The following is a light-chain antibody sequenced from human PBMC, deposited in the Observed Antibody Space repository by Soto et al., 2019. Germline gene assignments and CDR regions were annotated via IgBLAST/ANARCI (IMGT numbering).Light chain of an antibody. CDR2: EVS. J-gene: IGLJ3*02. CDR1: SSDIGASNY. CDR3: TSYTTSTTWV. Sequence: QSALTQPASVSGSPGQSITISCIGTSSDIGASNYVSWYQQHPDKAPKLIISEVSNRPSGLSNRFSGSKSGNTASLTISGLQAEDEADYYCTSYTTSTTWVFGGGTKLTVL. V-gene: IGLV2-14*01.